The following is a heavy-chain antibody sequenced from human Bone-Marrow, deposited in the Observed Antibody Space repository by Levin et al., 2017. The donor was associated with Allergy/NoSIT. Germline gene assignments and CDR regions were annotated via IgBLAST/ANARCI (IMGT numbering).Heavy chain of an antibody. CDR3: ATEEWVSYDFWSGYSDY. V-gene: IGHV3-7*01. J-gene: IGHJ4*02. CDR1: GFTFSSYW. Sequence: SGGSLRLSCAASGFTFSSYWMTWVRQAPGKGLEWVANIKQDGSDKYYVDSVKGRFTISRDNAKNSLYLQMNSLRAEDTAVYYCATEEWVSYDFWSGYSDYWGQGTLVTVSS. D-gene: IGHD3-3*01. CDR2: IKQDGSDK.